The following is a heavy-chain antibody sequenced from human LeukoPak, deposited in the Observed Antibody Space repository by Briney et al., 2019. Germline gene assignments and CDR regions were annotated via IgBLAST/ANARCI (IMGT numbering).Heavy chain of an antibody. J-gene: IGHJ6*02. Sequence: PSETLSLTCTVSGGSISNYYWSWIRQPPGKGLEWIGYIYYSGSTNYNPSLKSRVTISVDTSKNQFSLKLSSVTAADTAVYYCARIGAAGTSYYYGMDVWGQGTTVTVSS. CDR1: GGSISNYY. D-gene: IGHD6-13*01. V-gene: IGHV4-59*01. CDR2: IYYSGST. CDR3: ARIGAAGTSYYYGMDV.